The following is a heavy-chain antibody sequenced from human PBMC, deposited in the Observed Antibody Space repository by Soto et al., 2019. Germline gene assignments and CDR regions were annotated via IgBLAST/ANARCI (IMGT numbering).Heavy chain of an antibody. J-gene: IGHJ4*02. CDR3: AHRGYMYGNWDHGYFDY. V-gene: IGHV2-5*02. CDR2: IYWDDDK. D-gene: IGHD5-18*01. CDR1: GFSLTTSGVG. Sequence: QITLKESGPTRVRPTQALALTCTFSGFSLTTSGVGVGWIRKTPGKALEWLAVIYWDDDKRYSPSLKSRLTTTKDTAKNQVVLTMAGMDPVDTATYFCAHRGYMYGNWDHGYFDYWGQGTLVTVSS.